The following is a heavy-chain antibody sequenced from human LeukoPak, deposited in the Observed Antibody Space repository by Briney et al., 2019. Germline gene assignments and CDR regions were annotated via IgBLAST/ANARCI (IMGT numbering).Heavy chain of an antibody. CDR3: AREGVGDYYDSSGYYYPYGVGC. V-gene: IGHV4-38-2*02. CDR2: IYHSGST. D-gene: IGHD3-22*01. CDR1: GYSISSGYY. Sequence: KPSETLSLTCTVSGYSISSGYYWGWIRQPPGKGLEWIGSIYHSGSTYYNPSLKSRVTISVDTSKNQFSLKLSSVTAADTAVYYCAREGVGDYYDSSGYYYPYGVGCWGQGTLVTVSS. J-gene: IGHJ4*02.